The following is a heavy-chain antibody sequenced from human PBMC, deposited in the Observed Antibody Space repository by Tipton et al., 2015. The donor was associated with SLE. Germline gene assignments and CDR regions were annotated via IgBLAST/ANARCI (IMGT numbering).Heavy chain of an antibody. Sequence: TLSLTCTVSGDSVSSNYWSWIRQSAGKGLEWIGRMHTSGSTNDNPSLKSRVTMSVDTSKNQFSLKVSSVTTADTAVYYCARSESYYSALTYWGQGTLVTVSS. CDR1: GDSVSSNY. CDR3: ARSESYYSALTY. D-gene: IGHD1-26*01. J-gene: IGHJ4*02. V-gene: IGHV4-4*07. CDR2: MHTSGST.